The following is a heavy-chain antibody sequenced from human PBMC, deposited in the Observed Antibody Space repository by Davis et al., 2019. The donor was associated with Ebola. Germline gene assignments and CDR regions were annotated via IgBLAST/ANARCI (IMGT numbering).Heavy chain of an antibody. CDR1: GFTFSSYW. D-gene: IGHD3-10*01. Sequence: GGSLRLSCAASGFTFSSYWMSWVRQAPGKGLEWVANIKQDGSEKYYVDSVKGRFTISRDNAKNSLYLQMNSLRAEDTAVYYCARETLRGLLWFGELFPFWGQGTLVTVSS. CDR2: IKQDGSEK. V-gene: IGHV3-7*01. CDR3: ARETLRGLLWFGELFPF. J-gene: IGHJ4*02.